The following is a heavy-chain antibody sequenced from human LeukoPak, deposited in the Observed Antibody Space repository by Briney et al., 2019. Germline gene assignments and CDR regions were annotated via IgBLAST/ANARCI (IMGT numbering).Heavy chain of an antibody. CDR1: GGSISSYY. CDR2: IYYSGRT. CDR3: ARESSGFDY. J-gene: IGHJ4*02. V-gene: IGHV4-59*12. Sequence: SETLSLTCTVSGGSISSYYGSWIRQPPGKGLEWIGYIYYSGRTNYNPSLKSRVTISGDTSTNQFSLKLSSVTAADTAVYYCARESSGFDYWGQGTLVTVSS. D-gene: IGHD6-19*01.